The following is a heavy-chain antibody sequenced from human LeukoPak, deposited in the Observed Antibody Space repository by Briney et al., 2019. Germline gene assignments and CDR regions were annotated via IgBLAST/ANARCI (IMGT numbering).Heavy chain of an antibody. J-gene: IGHJ6*03. CDR2: INHSGST. Sequence: GSLRLSCAASGFSFSGYWMNWVRQPPGKGLEWIGEINHSGSTNYNPSLKSRVTISVDTSKNQFSLKLSSVTAADTAVYYCARTRITMVRGVIITSYYYYMDVWGKGTTVTISS. CDR3: ARTRITMVRGVIITSYYYYMDV. D-gene: IGHD3-10*01. CDR1: GFSFSGYW. V-gene: IGHV4-34*01.